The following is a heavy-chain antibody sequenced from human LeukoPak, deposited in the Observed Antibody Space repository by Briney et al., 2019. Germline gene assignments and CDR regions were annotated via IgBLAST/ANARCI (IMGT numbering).Heavy chain of an antibody. CDR2: IIPIFGTA. CDR1: GGTFSSYA. D-gene: IGHD1-20*01. CDR3: ARSLTGIDYYFDY. Sequence: ASVKVSCKDSGGTFSSYAISWVRQAPGQGLEWMGGIIPIFGTANYAQKFQGRVTITTDESTSTAYMELSSLRSEDTAVYYCARSLTGIDYYFDYWGQGTLVTVSS. V-gene: IGHV1-69*05. J-gene: IGHJ4*02.